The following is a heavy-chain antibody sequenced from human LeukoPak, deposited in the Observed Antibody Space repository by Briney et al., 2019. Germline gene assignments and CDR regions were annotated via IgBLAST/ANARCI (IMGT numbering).Heavy chain of an antibody. CDR2: IKQDGSEK. Sequence: PSETLSLTCTVSGGSISSSSYYWGWIRQPPGKGLEWVANIKQDGSEKYYVDPVKGRFTISRDNAKNSLYLQMNSLRAEDTAVYYCARDHFGYSYGYVYYYYMDVWGKGTTVTISS. D-gene: IGHD5-18*01. CDR3: ARDHFGYSYGYVYYYYMDV. CDR1: GGSISSSSYY. V-gene: IGHV3-7*01. J-gene: IGHJ6*03.